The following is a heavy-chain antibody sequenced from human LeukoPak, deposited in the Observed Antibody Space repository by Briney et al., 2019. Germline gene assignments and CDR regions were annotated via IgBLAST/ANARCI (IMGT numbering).Heavy chain of an antibody. CDR2: IYYSGST. CDR1: GVSTSSSSYY. CDR3: ARAPHPGIAAASYYFDY. D-gene: IGHD6-13*01. Sequence: SSETLSLTCTVSGVSTSSSSYYWGWIRQPPGKGLEWIGYIYYSGSTNYNPSLKSRVTISVDTSKNQFSLKLSSVTAADTAVYYCARAPHPGIAAASYYFDYWGQGTLVTVSS. V-gene: IGHV4-61*05. J-gene: IGHJ4*02.